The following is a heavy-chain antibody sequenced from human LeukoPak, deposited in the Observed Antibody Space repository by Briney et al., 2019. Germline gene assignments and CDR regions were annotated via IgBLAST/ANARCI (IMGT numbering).Heavy chain of an antibody. CDR1: GFTFSSYW. CDR3: ARVPRDPWHYDY. Sequence: GSLRLSCAASGFTFSSYWMSWVRQAPGKGLEWVANIKPDGSEKYYVDSVKGRFTISRDNAKNSLYLQMNSLRAGDTAVYYCARVPRDPWHYDYWGQGTLVPVSS. V-gene: IGHV3-7*03. J-gene: IGHJ4*02. D-gene: IGHD5-24*01. CDR2: IKPDGSEK.